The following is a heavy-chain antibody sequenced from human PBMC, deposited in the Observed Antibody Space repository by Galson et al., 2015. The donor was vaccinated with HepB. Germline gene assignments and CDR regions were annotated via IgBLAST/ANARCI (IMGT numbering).Heavy chain of an antibody. V-gene: IGHV1-18*04. CDR2: ISAYNGNT. Sequence: SVKVSCKASGYTFTSYGISWVRQAPGQGLEWMGWISAYNGNTNYAQKLQGRVTMTTDTSTSTAYMELRSLRSDDTAVYYCARVEVWELQLDWFDPWGQGTLVTVSS. CDR1: GYTFTSYG. J-gene: IGHJ5*02. D-gene: IGHD1-26*01. CDR3: ARVEVWELQLDWFDP.